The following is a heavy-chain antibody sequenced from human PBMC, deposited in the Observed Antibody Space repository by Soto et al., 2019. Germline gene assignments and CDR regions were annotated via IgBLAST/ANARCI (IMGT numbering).Heavy chain of an antibody. CDR3: ARAKSRIAAAGTPDY. J-gene: IGHJ4*02. D-gene: IGHD6-13*01. CDR1: GYTFTSYG. CDR2: ISAYNGKT. V-gene: IGHV1-18*01. Sequence: QVQLVQSGAEVKKPGASVKVSCKASGYTFTSYGISWVRQAPGQGLEWMGWISAYNGKTNYAQKLQGRVTMTTDTSRSTAYMELRSLRSDDTAVYYCARAKSRIAAAGTPDYWGQGTLVIVSS.